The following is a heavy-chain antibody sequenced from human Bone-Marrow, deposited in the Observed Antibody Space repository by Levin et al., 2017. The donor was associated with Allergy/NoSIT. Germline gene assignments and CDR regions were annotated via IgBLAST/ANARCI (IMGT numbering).Heavy chain of an antibody. CDR3: ARGLEEYSSSSPFDY. V-gene: IGHV1-69*06. D-gene: IGHD6-6*01. CDR2: IIPIFGTA. CDR1: GGTFSSYA. Sequence: SVKVSCKASGGTFSSYAISWVRQAPGQGLEWMGEIIPIFGTANYAQKFQGRVTITADKSTSTAYMELSSLRSEDTAVYYCARGLEEYSSSSPFDYWGQGTLVTVSS. J-gene: IGHJ4*02.